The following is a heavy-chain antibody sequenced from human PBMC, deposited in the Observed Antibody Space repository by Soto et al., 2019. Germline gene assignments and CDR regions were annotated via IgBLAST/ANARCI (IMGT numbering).Heavy chain of an antibody. D-gene: IGHD6-13*01. V-gene: IGHV1-46*01. J-gene: IGHJ6*02. CDR2: INPSGGST. CDR1: GYTFTRYY. CDR3: AREPHGGDSSSWYASYYYYYGMDV. Sequence: ASVKFSCKASGYTFTRYYMHWMRQAPGQGLEGMGIINPSGGSTSYAQKFQGRVTMTRDTSTSTVYMELSSLRSEDTAVYYCAREPHGGDSSSWYASYYYYYGMDVWGQGTTVTVSS.